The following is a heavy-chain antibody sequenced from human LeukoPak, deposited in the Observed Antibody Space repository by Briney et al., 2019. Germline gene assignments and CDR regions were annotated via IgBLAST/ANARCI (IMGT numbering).Heavy chain of an antibody. D-gene: IGHD3-9*01. CDR2: ISGSGGST. V-gene: IGHV3-23*01. J-gene: IGHJ5*02. CDR1: GFTFSSYA. CDR3: ARGGTDGILTGYYKGWFDP. Sequence: GGSLRLSCAASGFTFSSYAMSWVRQAPGKGLEWVSAISGSGGSTYYADSVKGRFTISRDNAKNSLYLQMNSLRAEDTAVYYCARGGTDGILTGYYKGWFDPWGQGTLVTVSS.